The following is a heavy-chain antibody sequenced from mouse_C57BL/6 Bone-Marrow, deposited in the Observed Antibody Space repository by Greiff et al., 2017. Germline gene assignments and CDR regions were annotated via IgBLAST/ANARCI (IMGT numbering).Heavy chain of an antibody. CDR1: GFNIKDDY. D-gene: IGHD1-1*01. CDR3: TPYYGSSYYYYDMDY. CDR2: IYPENGDT. Sequence: VQLQQSGAELVRPGASVKLSCTASGFNIKDDYMHWVKQRPEQGLEWIGWIYPENGDTEYASKFQNKATITADTSSNTAYLQLSRLTSEDTAVYYSTPYYGSSYYYYDMDYWGQRTSVTVSS. V-gene: IGHV14-4*01. J-gene: IGHJ4*01.